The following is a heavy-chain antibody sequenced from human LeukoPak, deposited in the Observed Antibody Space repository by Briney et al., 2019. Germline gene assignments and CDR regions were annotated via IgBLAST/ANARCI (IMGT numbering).Heavy chain of an antibody. D-gene: IGHD6-19*01. Sequence: GGSLRLSCAASGFTFSDYYMSWIRQAPGKGLEWVSYISSSGSTIYYADSVKGRFTISRDNAKNSLYLQMNSLRAEDTAVYYCAKYLSGIAVAGPFDYWGQGTLVTVSS. CDR2: ISSSGSTI. V-gene: IGHV3-11*01. J-gene: IGHJ4*02. CDR3: AKYLSGIAVAGPFDY. CDR1: GFTFSDYY.